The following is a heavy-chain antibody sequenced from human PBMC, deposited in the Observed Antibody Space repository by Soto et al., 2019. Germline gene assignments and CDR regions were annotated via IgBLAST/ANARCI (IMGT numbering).Heavy chain of an antibody. J-gene: IGHJ6*02. CDR2: IYPGDSDT. D-gene: IGHD3-10*01. V-gene: IGHV5-51*01. CDR1: GYSFTSYW. Sequence: GESLKISCKGSGYSFTSYWIGWVRQMPGKGLECMGIIYPGDSDTRYSPSFQGQVTISADKSISTAYLQWSSLKASDTAMYYCAGGGVRGVITRTRDYYGMDVWGQGTTVTRLL. CDR3: AGGGVRGVITRTRDYYGMDV.